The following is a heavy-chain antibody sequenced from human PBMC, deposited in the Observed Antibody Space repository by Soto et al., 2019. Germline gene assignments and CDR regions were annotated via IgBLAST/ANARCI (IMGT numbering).Heavy chain of an antibody. D-gene: IGHD3-22*01. CDR2: ISAYNGNT. V-gene: IGHV1-18*01. J-gene: IGHJ6*02. CDR1: GYTFTSYG. CDR3: SRDGYYDRSGPDHNYNYYYGMDV. Sequence: QVQLVQSGAEVKKPGASVKVSCKASGYTFTSYGISWVRQAPGQGLEWMGWISAYNGNTNYAQTLQGRVTMTTDTSTSTAYMELRSLRSDDTAVYYGSRDGYYDRSGPDHNYNYYYGMDVWGQGTTVTGSS.